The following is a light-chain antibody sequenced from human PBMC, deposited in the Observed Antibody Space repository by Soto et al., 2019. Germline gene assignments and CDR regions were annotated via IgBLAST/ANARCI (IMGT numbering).Light chain of an antibody. CDR1: QSINYY. Sequence: DIQMTQSPSSLSAPVGDRVTITCRASQSINYYLNWYQQKVGEPPKLLIYAASSLQSGVPSRFSGNGSGADYTLPISRLQPEDFATYYCQQTDSIPRAFGQGTKVEIK. V-gene: IGKV1-39*01. CDR2: AAS. J-gene: IGKJ1*01. CDR3: QQTDSIPRA.